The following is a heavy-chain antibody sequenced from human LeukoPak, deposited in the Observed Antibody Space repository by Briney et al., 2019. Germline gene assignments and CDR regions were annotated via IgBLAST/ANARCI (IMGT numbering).Heavy chain of an antibody. D-gene: IGHD2-15*01. CDR3: AKDGTYCSGGSCYRGYFDY. Sequence: GGSLRLSCAASGFTFSSYSMNWVRQAPGKGLEWVSYISSSSSTIYYAGSVKGRFTISRDNSKNTLYLQMNSLRAEDTAVYYCAKDGTYCSGGSCYRGYFDYWGQGTLVTVSS. CDR1: GFTFSSYS. V-gene: IGHV3-48*01. CDR2: ISSSSSTI. J-gene: IGHJ4*02.